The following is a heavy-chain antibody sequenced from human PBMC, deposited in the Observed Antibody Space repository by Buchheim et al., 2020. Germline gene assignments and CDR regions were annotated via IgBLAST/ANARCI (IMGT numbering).Heavy chain of an antibody. V-gene: IGHV3-21*04. Sequence: EVQLVESGGGLVKPEGSLRLSCAASGFTFSSYSMNWVRQAPGKGLEWVSSISSSSSYIYYADSVKGRFTISRDNSKNTLYLQMNSLRAEDTAVYYCAKDRTIFGVVIIYYFDYWGQGTL. CDR1: GFTFSSYS. J-gene: IGHJ4*02. D-gene: IGHD3-3*01. CDR2: ISSSSSYI. CDR3: AKDRTIFGVVIIYYFDY.